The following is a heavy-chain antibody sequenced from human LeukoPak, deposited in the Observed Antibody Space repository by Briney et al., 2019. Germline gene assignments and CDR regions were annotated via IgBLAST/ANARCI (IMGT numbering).Heavy chain of an antibody. V-gene: IGHV3-23*01. CDR3: AKEGRKTGNTYGYEYDC. D-gene: IGHD5-18*01. J-gene: IGHJ4*02. CDR2: VSSSGGST. Sequence: PGGSLRLSCVASGFTFSSYGMHWVRQAPGKGLEWVSAVSSSGGSTNYADYVKGQFTISRDNSKNTVYLHMNNLRAEDTAVYYCAKEGRKTGNTYGYEYDCWGQGTLVTVPS. CDR1: GFTFSSYG.